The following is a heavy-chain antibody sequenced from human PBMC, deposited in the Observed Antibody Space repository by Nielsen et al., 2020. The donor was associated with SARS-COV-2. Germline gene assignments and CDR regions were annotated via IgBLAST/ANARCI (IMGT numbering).Heavy chain of an antibody. CDR3: AKDLDEGAIGGSFDI. Sequence: GGSLRLSCAASGFTFDDYAMHWVRQAPGKGLEWVSGISWNSGSEGYAVSVKGRFTISRDDSKNTLYLQMNSLRAEDTAVFFCAKDLDEGAIGGSFDIWGQGTMVTVSS. V-gene: IGHV3-9*01. CDR2: ISWNSGSE. J-gene: IGHJ3*02. CDR1: GFTFDDYA. D-gene: IGHD2-2*01.